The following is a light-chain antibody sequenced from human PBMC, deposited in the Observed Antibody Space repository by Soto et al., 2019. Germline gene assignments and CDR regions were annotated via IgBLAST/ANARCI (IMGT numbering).Light chain of an antibody. CDR1: SNNVGGYND. CDR2: DVS. J-gene: IGLJ1*01. CDR3: CSYAGTLSYV. Sequence: QSALTQPRSVSGSPGQSVTISCTGTSNNVGGYNDVSWYQQHPGKAPKFIIYDVSQRPSGVPDRFSGSKSGNTASLTISGLQAEDEADYYCCSYAGTLSYVFGTGTKLTVL. V-gene: IGLV2-11*01.